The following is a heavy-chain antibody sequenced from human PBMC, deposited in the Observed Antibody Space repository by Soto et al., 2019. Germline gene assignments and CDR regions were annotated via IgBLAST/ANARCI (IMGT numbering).Heavy chain of an antibody. CDR3: ARDPSHYYDSSGYPTGYAFDI. Sequence: GGSLRLSCAASGFTFSSYAMSWVRQAPGKGLEWVSAISGSGGSTYYADSVKGRFTISRDNSKNTLYLQMNSLRAEDTAVYYCARDPSHYYDSSGYPTGYAFDIRGQRTTVTVSS. D-gene: IGHD3-22*01. V-gene: IGHV3-23*01. J-gene: IGHJ3*02. CDR2: ISGSGGST. CDR1: GFTFSSYA.